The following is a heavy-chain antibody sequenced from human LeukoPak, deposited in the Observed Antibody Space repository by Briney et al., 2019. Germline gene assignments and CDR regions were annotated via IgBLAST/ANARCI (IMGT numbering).Heavy chain of an antibody. D-gene: IGHD1-26*01. CDR3: ARDEGGSYSS. J-gene: IGHJ5*02. CDR1: GFTFSSYA. V-gene: IGHV3-64*04. Sequence: GGSLRLSCSASGFTFSSYAMHWVRQAPGKGLEYVSAISSNGGSTYYADSVKGRFTISRDNSKNTLYLQMNNLRAEDTAVYYCARDEGGSYSSWGQGTLVTVSS. CDR2: ISSNGGST.